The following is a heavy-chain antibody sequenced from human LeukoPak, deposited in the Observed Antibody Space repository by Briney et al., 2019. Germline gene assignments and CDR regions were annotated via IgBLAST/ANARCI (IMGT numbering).Heavy chain of an antibody. CDR1: GFTFSSYG. V-gene: IGHV3-30*03. J-gene: IGHJ4*02. Sequence: GGSLRLSCAASGFTFSSYGMHWVRQAPGKGLEWVAVISYDGSNKYYADSVKGRFIISRDNSKNTLYLQMNSLRAEDTAVYYCARGPTVQEDLDYWGQGTLVTVSS. CDR2: ISYDGSNK. CDR3: ARGPTVQEDLDY.